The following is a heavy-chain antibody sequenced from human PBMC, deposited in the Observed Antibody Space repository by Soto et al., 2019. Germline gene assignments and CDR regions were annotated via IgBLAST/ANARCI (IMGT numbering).Heavy chain of an antibody. CDR2: IYYSGST. Sequence: QVQLQESGPGLVKPSQTLSLTCTVSGGSISSGGYYWSWIRQHPGKGLEWIGYIYYSGSTYYNPSLTSRVTISVDTSKNQFSLKLSSVPAADTAVYYCARGRTSSPTPGDYWGQGTLVTVSS. J-gene: IGHJ4*02. CDR3: ARGRTSSPTPGDY. D-gene: IGHD2-2*01. CDR1: GGSISSGGYY. V-gene: IGHV4-31*03.